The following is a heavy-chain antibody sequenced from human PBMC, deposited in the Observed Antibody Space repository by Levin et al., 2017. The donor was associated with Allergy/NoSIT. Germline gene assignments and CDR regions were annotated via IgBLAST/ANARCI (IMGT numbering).Heavy chain of an antibody. V-gene: IGHV1-46*01. CDR2: INPSGGST. J-gene: IGHJ4*02. CDR3: ARGGYDSSGYYYFYFDY. D-gene: IGHD3-22*01. CDR1: GYTFTSYY. Sequence: ASVKVSCKASGYTFTSYYMHWVRQAPGQGLEWMGIINPSGGSTSYAQKFQGRVTMTRDTSTSTVYMELSSLRSEDTAVYYCARGGYDSSGYYYFYFDYWGQGTLVTVSS.